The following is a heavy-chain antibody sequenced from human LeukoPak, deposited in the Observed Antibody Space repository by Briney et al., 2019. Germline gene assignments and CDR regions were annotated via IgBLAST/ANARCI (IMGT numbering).Heavy chain of an antibody. CDR1: GFSFSTYS. CDR3: TRTVGY. CDR2: ISNTSDTI. J-gene: IGHJ4*02. V-gene: IGHV3-48*01. D-gene: IGHD3-22*01. Sequence: GGSLRLSCAASGFSFSTYSMNWVRQAPEKGLEWISYISNTSDTIYYADSVKGRFTISRDNAKTSMYLQMNNLRAEDTAIYYCTRTVGYWGQGTLVTVSS.